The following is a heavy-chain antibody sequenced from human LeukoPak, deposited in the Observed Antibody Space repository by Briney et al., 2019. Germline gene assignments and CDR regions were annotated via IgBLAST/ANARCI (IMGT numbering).Heavy chain of an antibody. CDR1: VYTFTDYY. Sequence: ASVTVSFKASVYTFTDYYMHWVRQAPGQGREWMGWINPNSGGTNYAQKFQGRVTMTRDTSISTAYMELSRLRSDDTAVYYCARGEERYYGSGSYYKKTRSYYFDYWGQGTLVTVSS. CDR2: INPNSGGT. J-gene: IGHJ4*02. CDR3: ARGEERYYGSGSYYKKTRSYYFDY. D-gene: IGHD3-10*01. V-gene: IGHV1-2*02.